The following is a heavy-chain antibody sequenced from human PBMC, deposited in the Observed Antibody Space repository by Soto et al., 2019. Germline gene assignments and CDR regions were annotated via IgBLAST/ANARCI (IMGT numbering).Heavy chain of an antibody. CDR3: ARGHRGTIFGVIITNWFDP. V-gene: IGHV4-34*02. D-gene: IGHD3-3*01. J-gene: IGHJ5*02. Sequence: QVQLQQWGAGLLKPSETLSLTCAVYGGSFSGYYWTWIRQPPGKGLEWIGEINHSGNTNYNPSLKSRVTISVDTSKNQFSLKLSSVTAADTAVYYCARGHRGTIFGVIITNWFDPWGQGTLVTVSS. CDR1: GGSFSGYY. CDR2: INHSGNT.